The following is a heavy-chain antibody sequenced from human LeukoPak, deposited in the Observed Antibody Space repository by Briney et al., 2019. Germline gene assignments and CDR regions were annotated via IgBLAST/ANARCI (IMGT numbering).Heavy chain of an antibody. CDR2: INVDGSDT. J-gene: IGHJ5*02. Sequence: GGSLRLSCAASGFTFSSYWMHWVRQAPGKGLVWVSHINVDGSDTDYADSVKGRFTISRDNARNTLYLQMDSLRVEDTAVYYCVRDGTGYPPFDLWGQGNLVTVSS. CDR3: VRDGTGYPPFDL. V-gene: IGHV3-74*01. D-gene: IGHD1-1*01. CDR1: GFTFSSYW.